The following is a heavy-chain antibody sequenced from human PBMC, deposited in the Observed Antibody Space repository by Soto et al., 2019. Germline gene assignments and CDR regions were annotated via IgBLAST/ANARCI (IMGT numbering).Heavy chain of an antibody. CDR2: IYYSGST. J-gene: IGHJ4*02. CDR1: GGSISSSSYY. CDR3: ARLGCGGDCYLEIVSKYYFDY. Sequence: SETLSLTCTVSGGSISSSSYYWGWIRQPPGKGLEWIGSIYYSGSTYYNPSLKSRVTISVDTSKNQFSLKLSSVTAADTAVYYCARLGCGGDCYLEIVSKYYFDYWGQGTLVTVSS. D-gene: IGHD2-21*02. V-gene: IGHV4-39*01.